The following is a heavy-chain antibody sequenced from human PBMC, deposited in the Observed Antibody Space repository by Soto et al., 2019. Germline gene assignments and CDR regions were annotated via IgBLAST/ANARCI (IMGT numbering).Heavy chain of an antibody. V-gene: IGHV4-59*08. J-gene: IGHJ6*03. D-gene: IGHD3-10*01. CDR3: ARHSEKGIYYYYYYMDV. Sequence: SETLSLTCAVYGGSFSGYYWSWIRQPPGKGLEWIGYINYSGSTNYNPSLKSRVTISVDTSKNQFSLKLSSVTAADTAVYYCARHSEKGIYYYYYYMDVWGKGTTVTVSS. CDR2: INYSGST. CDR1: GGSFSGYY.